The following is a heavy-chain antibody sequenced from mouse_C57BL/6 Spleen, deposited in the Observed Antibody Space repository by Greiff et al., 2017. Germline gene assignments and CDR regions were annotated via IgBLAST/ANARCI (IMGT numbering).Heavy chain of an antibody. V-gene: IGHV1-80*01. Sequence: QVQLQQSGAELVKPGASVKISCKASGYAFSSYWMNWVKQRPGKGLEWIGQIYPGDGDTNYNGKFKGKATLTADKSSGTAYMQLSSLTSEDSAVYCCAVYYYGSSSMDYWGEGTSVTVSS. CDR3: AVYYYGSSSMDY. CDR2: IYPGDGDT. D-gene: IGHD1-1*01. CDR1: GYAFSSYW. J-gene: IGHJ4*01.